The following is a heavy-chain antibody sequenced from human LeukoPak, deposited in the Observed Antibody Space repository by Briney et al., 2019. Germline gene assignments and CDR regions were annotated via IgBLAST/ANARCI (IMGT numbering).Heavy chain of an antibody. CDR1: GGSISSSNW. J-gene: IGHJ4*02. CDR2: IYHSGGT. Sequence: PSGTLSLTCAVSGGSISSSNWWSWVRQPPGKGLEWIGEIYHSGGTNYNPSLKSRVTISVDKSKNQFSLKLSSVTAADTAVYYCAGHGGLLWFRETGGFDYWGQGTLVTVSS. D-gene: IGHD3-10*01. V-gene: IGHV4-4*02. CDR3: AGHGGLLWFRETGGFDY.